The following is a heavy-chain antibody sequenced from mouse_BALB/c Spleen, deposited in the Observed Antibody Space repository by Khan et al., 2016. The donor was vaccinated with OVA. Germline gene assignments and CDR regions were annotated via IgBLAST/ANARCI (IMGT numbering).Heavy chain of an antibody. CDR2: IYPGTDNT. CDR1: GYIFTSYW. D-gene: IGHD3-2*02. J-gene: IGHJ2*01. Sequence: QVQLKESGAELVRPGASVKLSCKTSGYIFTSYWLHWVKQRSGQGLEWIARIYPGTDNTYYTEKVKDRATLTADKSSSTASMQLSSLKSEDAAVYFCAREEALYYFDYWGQGTTLTVSS. V-gene: IGHV1-76*01. CDR3: AREEALYYFDY.